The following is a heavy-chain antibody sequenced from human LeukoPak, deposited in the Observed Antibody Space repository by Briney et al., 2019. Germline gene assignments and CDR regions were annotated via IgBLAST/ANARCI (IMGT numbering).Heavy chain of an antibody. V-gene: IGHV1-18*04. J-gene: IGHJ4*02. CDR1: GYTFTSYG. CDR2: ISAYNGNT. D-gene: IGHD3-9*01. CDR3: AREGSFWFDWLGGYYFDY. Sequence: ASVKVSCKASGYTFTSYGISWVRQAPGQGLEWMGWISAYNGNTNYAQELQGRVTMTTDTSTSTAYMELRSLRSDDTAVYYCAREGSFWFDWLGGYYFDYWGQGTLVTVSS.